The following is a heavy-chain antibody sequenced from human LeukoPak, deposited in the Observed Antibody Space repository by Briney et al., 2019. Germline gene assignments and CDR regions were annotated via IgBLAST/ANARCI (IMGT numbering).Heavy chain of an antibody. V-gene: IGHV3-48*03. D-gene: IGHD3-10*01. CDR3: ARQYYYGSGSYLWAPDY. J-gene: IGHJ4*02. CDR1: GFTLSSYE. Sequence: GGSLRLSCAASGFTLSSYEMNWVRQAPGKGLEWVSYISSSGSTIYYADSVKGRFTISRDNAKNSLYLQMNSLRAEDTAVYYCARQYYYGSGSYLWAPDYWGQGTLVTVSS. CDR2: ISSSGSTI.